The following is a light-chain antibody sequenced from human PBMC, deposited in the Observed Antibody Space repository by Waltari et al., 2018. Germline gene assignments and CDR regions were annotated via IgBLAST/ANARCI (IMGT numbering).Light chain of an antibody. CDR1: RSVSNW. CDR3: QQYNDYATLA. Sequence: DIQMTQSPSTLSESVGDRVTIIFRASRSVSNWVAWYQQKSGKAPKLLIDETSSLRSGVPSRFSGSGSGTEFTLTITSLQPDDFATYYCQQYNDYATLAFGQGTKVEVK. J-gene: IGKJ1*01. V-gene: IGKV1-5*03. CDR2: ETS.